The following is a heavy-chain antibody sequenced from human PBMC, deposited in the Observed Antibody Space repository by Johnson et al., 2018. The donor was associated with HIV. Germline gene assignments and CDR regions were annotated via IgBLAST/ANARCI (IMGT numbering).Heavy chain of an antibody. CDR3: ASEVEYSILGGV. V-gene: IGHV3-48*03. Sequence: VESGGGVVQPGRSLRLSCAASGFTFSSYAMHWVSYISSSGNTIYYADSVNGRFTISRDNAKNSLYLQMNNLRVEDTAVYYCASEVEYSILGGVWGQGTMVTVSS. CDR1: GFTFSSYA. CDR2: ISSSGNTI. J-gene: IGHJ3*01. D-gene: IGHD6-6*01.